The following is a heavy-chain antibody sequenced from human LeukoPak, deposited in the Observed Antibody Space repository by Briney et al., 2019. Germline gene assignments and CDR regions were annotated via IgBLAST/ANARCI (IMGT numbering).Heavy chain of an antibody. V-gene: IGHV3-11*01. CDR1: GFTFSDYY. CDR3: ASYLDRNYYDSSGYSDY. CDR2: ISSSGSTI. D-gene: IGHD3-22*01. J-gene: IGHJ4*02. Sequence: PGGSLRLSCAASGFTFSDYYMSWIRQAPGKGLEWVSYISSSGSTIYYADSVKGRFTIPRDNAKNSLYLQMNSLRAKDTAVYYCASYLDRNYYDSSGYSDYWGQGTLVTVSS.